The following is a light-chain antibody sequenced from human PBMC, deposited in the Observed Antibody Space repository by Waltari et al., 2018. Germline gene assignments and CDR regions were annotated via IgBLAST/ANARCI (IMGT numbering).Light chain of an antibody. J-gene: IGLJ1*01. Sequence: QSVLTQPPSASGTPGQRVTISCSGSSSNIGSSYVNWYQQLPGTAPKLLIYNNNPRPSGAPDRVSGSKYGTAACLASGGLQSEDEADYYCAGWDGSPNGYVFGAATKVTVL. CDR1: SSNIGSSY. V-gene: IGLV1-44*01. CDR2: NNN. CDR3: AGWDGSPNGYV.